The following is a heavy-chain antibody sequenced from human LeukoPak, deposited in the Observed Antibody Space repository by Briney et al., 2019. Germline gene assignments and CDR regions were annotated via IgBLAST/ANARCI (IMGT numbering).Heavy chain of an antibody. CDR3: ARETTVAGKIDY. CDR1: GYTSTSYY. Sequence: ASVKVSCKASGYTSTSYYMHWVRQAPGQGLEWMGIINPSGGSTSYAQKFQGRVTMTRDTSTSTVYMELSSLRSEDTAVYYCARETTVAGKIDYWGQGTLVTVSS. D-gene: IGHD6-19*01. V-gene: IGHV1-46*01. CDR2: INPSGGST. J-gene: IGHJ4*02.